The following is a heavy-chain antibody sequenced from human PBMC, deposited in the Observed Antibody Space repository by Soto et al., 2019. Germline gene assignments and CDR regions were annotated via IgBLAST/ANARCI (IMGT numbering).Heavy chain of an antibody. CDR1: GFTFSSYG. Sequence: PGGSLRLSCAASGFTFSSYGMHWVRQAPGKGLEWVAVIWYDGSNKYYADSVKGRFTISRDNSKNTLYLQMNSLRAEDTAVYYCARDETLGQYYYYGMDVWGQGTTVTVSS. V-gene: IGHV3-33*01. J-gene: IGHJ6*02. CDR2: IWYDGSNK. CDR3: ARDETLGQYYYYGMDV.